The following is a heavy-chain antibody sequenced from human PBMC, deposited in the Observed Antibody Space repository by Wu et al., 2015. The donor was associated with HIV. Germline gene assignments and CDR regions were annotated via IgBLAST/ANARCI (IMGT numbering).Heavy chain of an antibody. CDR2: IIPIFGKA. CDR3: AINTDSVATSLYSLGV. Sequence: QVHLVQFGGEVKKPGSSVKVTCKASGDGFTSYAVSWVRQAPGQGLQWMGGIIPIFGKANYARRLQGKVTITADESTSTVFMELSSLKSEDTAVYYCAINTDSVATSLYSLGVWGQGTVVTVSS. CDR1: GDGFTSYA. J-gene: IGHJ6*02. D-gene: IGHD5-12*01. V-gene: IGHV1-69*12.